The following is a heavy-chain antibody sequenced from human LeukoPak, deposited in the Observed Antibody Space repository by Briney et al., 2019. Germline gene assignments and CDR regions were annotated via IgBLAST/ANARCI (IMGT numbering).Heavy chain of an antibody. J-gene: IGHJ3*02. CDR1: GGSFSGYY. V-gene: IGHV4-34*01. CDR3: ARAPTTYYYDSSGYYHNAFDI. Sequence: SETLSLTCAVYGGSFSGYYWSWIRQPPGKGLEWIGEINHSGSTYYNPSPKSRVTISVDRSKNQFSLKLSSVTAADTAVYYCARAPTTYYYDSSGYYHNAFDIWGQGTMVTVSS. D-gene: IGHD3-22*01. CDR2: INHSGST.